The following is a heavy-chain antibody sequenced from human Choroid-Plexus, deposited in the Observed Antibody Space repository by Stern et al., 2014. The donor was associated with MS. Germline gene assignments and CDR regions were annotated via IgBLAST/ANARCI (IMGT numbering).Heavy chain of an antibody. Sequence: VQLEESGGGVVQPGRPLRLSCVASGFTFGSCAMHWVRQAPGKGLEWVGGVSHDGSYKYYADSVKGRFTISRDNSQNTLYMRMSSLRPEDTAVYYCAKDRQYLTYFFDHWGQGSLVTVSS. CDR3: AKDRQYLTYFFDH. CDR1: GFTFGSCA. D-gene: IGHD2/OR15-2a*01. J-gene: IGHJ5*02. CDR2: VSHDGSYK. V-gene: IGHV3-30*18.